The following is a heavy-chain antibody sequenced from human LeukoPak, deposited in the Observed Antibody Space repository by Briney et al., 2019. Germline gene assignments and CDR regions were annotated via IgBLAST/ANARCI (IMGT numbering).Heavy chain of an antibody. CDR1: GFTFSSYW. V-gene: IGHV3-7*01. CDR2: IKQDGSEK. D-gene: IGHD6-19*01. Sequence: GGSLRLSCAASGFTFSSYWMSWVRQAPGKGLEWVANIKQDGSEKYCVDSVKGRFTISRDNAKNSLYLQMNSLRAEDTAVYYCAREGVAVAGTARGMDVWGKGTTVTVSS. CDR3: AREGVAVAGTARGMDV. J-gene: IGHJ6*03.